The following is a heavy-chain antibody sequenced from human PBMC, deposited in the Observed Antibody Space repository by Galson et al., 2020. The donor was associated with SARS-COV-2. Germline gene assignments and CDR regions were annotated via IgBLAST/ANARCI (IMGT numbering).Heavy chain of an antibody. J-gene: IGHJ5*02. V-gene: IGHV4-39*01. CDR1: GGSITGSRYY. Sequence: SETLSLTCSVSGGSITGSRYYGGWIRQSPGKGLEWIGSIYYSGSTYYNPSLKSRASISLDTSKNQVALKLSSVTAADTAVYYCSRHSAWYGSWTNRFDPWGQGTLVIVSS. D-gene: IGHD6-13*01. CDR3: SRHSAWYGSWTNRFDP. CDR2: IYYSGST.